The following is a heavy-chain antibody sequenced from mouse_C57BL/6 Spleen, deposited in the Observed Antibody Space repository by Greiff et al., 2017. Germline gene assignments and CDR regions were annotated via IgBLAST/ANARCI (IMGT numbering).Heavy chain of an antibody. V-gene: IGHV1-64*01. CDR3: ARATVVEYFDV. CDR2: IHPNSGST. Sequence: QVQLKQPGAELVKPGASVKLSCKASGYTFTSYWMHWVKQRPGQGLEWIGMIHPNSGSTNYNEKFKSKATLTVDKSSSTAYMQLSSLTSEDSAVYYCARATVVEYFDVWGTGTTVTVSS. CDR1: GYTFTSYW. J-gene: IGHJ1*03. D-gene: IGHD1-1*01.